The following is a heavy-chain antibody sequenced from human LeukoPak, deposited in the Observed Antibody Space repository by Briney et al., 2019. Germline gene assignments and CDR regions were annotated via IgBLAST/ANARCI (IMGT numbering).Heavy chain of an antibody. J-gene: IGHJ4*02. V-gene: IGHV4-4*02. CDR2: IYHSGST. CDR1: GGSISSSNW. D-gene: IGHD6-13*01. Sequence: PSETLSLTCAVSGGSISSSNWWSWVRQPPGKGLEWIGEIYHSGSTNYNPSLKSRVTISVDKSKNQFSLKLSSVTAADTAVYYCARRLRGIAAAGTFDYWGQGTLVTVSS. CDR3: ARRLRGIAAAGTFDY.